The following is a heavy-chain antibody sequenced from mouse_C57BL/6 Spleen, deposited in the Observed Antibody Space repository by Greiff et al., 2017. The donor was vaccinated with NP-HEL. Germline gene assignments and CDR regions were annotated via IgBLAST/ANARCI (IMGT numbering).Heavy chain of an antibody. D-gene: IGHD2-4*01. V-gene: IGHV5-16*01. CDR1: GFTFSDYY. J-gene: IGHJ4*01. CDR3: AREYDYDVGYAMDY. CDR2: INYDGSST. Sequence: EVKLMESEGGLVQPGSSMKLSCTASGFTFSDYYMAWVRQVPEKGLEWVAKINYDGSSTYYLDSLKGRFLISRDNAKNILYLQMSSLKSEDTATYYCAREYDYDVGYAMDYWGQGTSVTVSS.